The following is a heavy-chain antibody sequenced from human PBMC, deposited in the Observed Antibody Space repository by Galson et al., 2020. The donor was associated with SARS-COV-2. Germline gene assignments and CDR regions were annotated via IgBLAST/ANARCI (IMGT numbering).Heavy chain of an antibody. CDR2: ISGSAGTT. D-gene: IGHD6-6*01. V-gene: IGHV3-23*01. CDR1: GFTFSSYA. J-gene: IGHJ4*02. CDR3: AKETSSSGNYFDY. Sequence: GGSLRLSCAASGFTFSSYAMSWVRQAPGKGLEWVSGISGSAGTTYYADSVKGRFTISRDNSKNTMYLQLNSLRAEDTAVYYCAKETSSSGNYFDYWGQGTMVTVSS.